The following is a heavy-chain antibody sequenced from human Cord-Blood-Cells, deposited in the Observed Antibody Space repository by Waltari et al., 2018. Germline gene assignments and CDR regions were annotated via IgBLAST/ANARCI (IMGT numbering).Heavy chain of an antibody. V-gene: IGHV2-5*01. Sequence: QITSKESGPTLVKLTQTLTLTCTFSGFSLSTSGVAVGWSRQPPGKALEWLALIYWNDDKRYSPSLKSRPTITKDTSKHQVVLTMTNMDPVDTATYYCAHSVVNWGAVGFDYWGQGTLVTVSS. CDR1: GFSLSTSGVA. D-gene: IGHD7-27*01. CDR2: IYWNDDK. J-gene: IGHJ4*02. CDR3: AHSVVNWGAVGFDY.